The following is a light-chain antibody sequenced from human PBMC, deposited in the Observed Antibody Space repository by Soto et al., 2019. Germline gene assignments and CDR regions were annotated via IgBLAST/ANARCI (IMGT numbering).Light chain of an antibody. Sequence: QSALTQPASVSGSPGQSITISCTGTSSDVGGYNFVSWYQQHPGKAPKLMIFEVSHRPSGVSDRFSGSKSGNTASLTISGLQAEDEADYYCSSYTSSITYVFGTETKLTVL. CDR1: SSDVGGYNF. J-gene: IGLJ1*01. V-gene: IGLV2-14*03. CDR2: EVS. CDR3: SSYTSSITYV.